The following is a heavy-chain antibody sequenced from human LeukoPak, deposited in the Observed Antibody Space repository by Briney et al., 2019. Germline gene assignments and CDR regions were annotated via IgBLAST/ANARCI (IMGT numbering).Heavy chain of an antibody. CDR1: GYTFTCYY. J-gene: IGHJ4*02. D-gene: IGHD1-1*01. CDR3: ARRAQVERRHSQFDY. CDR2: MNPKSGGT. Sequence: ASVKVSCKASGYTFTCYYVHWVRQAPGQGLEWMGWMNPKSGGTNYAQKFEARVTMNRDTSISTAYMELSSLRSEDTAVFYCARRAQVERRHSQFDYWGQGTLVTVSS. V-gene: IGHV1-2*02.